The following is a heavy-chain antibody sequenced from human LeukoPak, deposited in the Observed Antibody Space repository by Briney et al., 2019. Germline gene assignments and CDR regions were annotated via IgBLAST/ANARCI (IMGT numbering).Heavy chain of an antibody. CDR3: ARPQQVSSGWPYFDY. CDR2: IIPILGIA. CDR1: GGTFSSYA. D-gene: IGHD6-19*01. V-gene: IGHV1-69*04. Sequence: SVKVSCKASGGTFSSYAISWVRQAPGQGLEWMGRIIPILGIANYAQKFQGRVTITADKSTSTAYMELSSLRSEDTAVYYCARPQQVSSGWPYFDYWGQGTLVTVSS. J-gene: IGHJ4*02.